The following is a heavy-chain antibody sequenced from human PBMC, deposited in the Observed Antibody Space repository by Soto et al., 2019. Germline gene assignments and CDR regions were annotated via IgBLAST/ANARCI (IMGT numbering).Heavy chain of an antibody. V-gene: IGHV3-74*01. CDR1: GFTFSNYW. CDR3: ARGIPGHYAFDV. J-gene: IGHJ3*01. CDR2: FKGDGSST. D-gene: IGHD1-1*01. Sequence: EVQLVESGGGLVQPGGSLRLSCAASGFTFSNYWMHWVRQVPGKGLVWVARFKGDGSSTNYADSVKGRFTISRDNAQNTLFVQINSLTAEDTAVYSCARGIPGHYAFDVWGQGTMVTVSS.